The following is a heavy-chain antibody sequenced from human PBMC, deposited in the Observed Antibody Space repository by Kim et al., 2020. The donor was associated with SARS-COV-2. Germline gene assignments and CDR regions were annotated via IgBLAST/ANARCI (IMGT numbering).Heavy chain of an antibody. Sequence: SETLSLTCTVSGGSISSSTYYWGWIRQPPGKGLEWIGSIYYSGSTYYNPSLKSRVTISVDTSKNQFSLRLSTVTAADTAVYYCASYIAVADADNFDYWGQGTLVTVSS. CDR3: ASYIAVADADNFDY. J-gene: IGHJ4*02. V-gene: IGHV4-39*01. D-gene: IGHD6-19*01. CDR1: GGSISSSTYY. CDR2: IYYSGST.